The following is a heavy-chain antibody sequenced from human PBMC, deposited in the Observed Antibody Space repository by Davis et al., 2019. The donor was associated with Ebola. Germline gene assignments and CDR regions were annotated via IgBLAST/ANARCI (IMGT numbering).Heavy chain of an antibody. J-gene: IGHJ3*02. V-gene: IGHV3-48*03. CDR3: ATIRSTIATADRDI. Sequence: GGSLRLSCAASGFTFSSYEMNWVRQAPGKGLEWVSYISSSGSTIYYADSVKGRFTISRDNAKNSLYLQMTSLRDEDTAVYYCATIRSTIATADRDIWGQGTMVTVSS. CDR2: ISSSGSTI. D-gene: IGHD6-13*01. CDR1: GFTFSSYE.